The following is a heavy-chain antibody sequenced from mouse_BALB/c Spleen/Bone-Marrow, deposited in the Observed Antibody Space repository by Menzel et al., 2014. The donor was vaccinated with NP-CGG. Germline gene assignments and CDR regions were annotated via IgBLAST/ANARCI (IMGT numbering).Heavy chain of an antibody. Sequence: EVKVVESGGGLVQPGGSLKLSCAASGFDFSRYWMSWVRQAPGKGLEWIGEINPDSTTINYTPSLKNKFIISRDNAKNTLYLQMSKVRSEDTALYYCARLGYYGVMVYWGQGTSVTVSS. CDR3: ARLGYYGVMVY. CDR2: INPDSTTI. V-gene: IGHV4-1*02. CDR1: GFDFSRYW. J-gene: IGHJ4*01. D-gene: IGHD1-1*01.